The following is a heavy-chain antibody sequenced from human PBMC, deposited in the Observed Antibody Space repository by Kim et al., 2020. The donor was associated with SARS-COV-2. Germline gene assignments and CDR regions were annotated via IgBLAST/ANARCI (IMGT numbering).Heavy chain of an antibody. V-gene: IGHV3-7*03. CDR3: ARGMDD. CDR1: GFIFSNYG. Sequence: GGSLRLSCAASGFIFSNYGTNWVRQAPGKGLEWVAYIKPDGSEINYLDFVKGRFIITGNNAKNSLFLQMNSLRDEDTAVYYCARGMDDWGQGTTVTVSS. CDR2: IKPDGSEI. J-gene: IGHJ6*02.